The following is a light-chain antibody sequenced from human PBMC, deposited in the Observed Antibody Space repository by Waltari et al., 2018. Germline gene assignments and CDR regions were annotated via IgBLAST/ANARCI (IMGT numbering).Light chain of an antibody. CDR2: DVT. V-gene: IGLV2-14*03. CDR1: SSDVGRYNF. Sequence: QSALTQPASVSGSPGPSITISCTGSSSDVGRYNFVSWDQQHPGKAPKLMIFDVTDRPSGVSDRFSGSKSGNTASLTISGLQPEDEADYYCSSHTTSSTLVFGGGTRVTVL. J-gene: IGLJ2*01. CDR3: SSHTTSSTLV.